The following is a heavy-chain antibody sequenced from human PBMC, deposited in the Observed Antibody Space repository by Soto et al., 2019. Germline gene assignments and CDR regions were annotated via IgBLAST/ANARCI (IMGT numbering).Heavy chain of an antibody. J-gene: IGHJ4*02. Sequence: SGGSLRLSCAASRFTFSSYAMCWVRQAPGKGLERVSSISVSGGSTYYADSVKGRFTISRDNSKNTLYLQMNSLTAEDTAVYFCAKRRGAGGHFDYWGQGALVTVSS. CDR1: RFTFSSYA. CDR2: ISVSGGST. D-gene: IGHD2-15*01. V-gene: IGHV3-23*01. CDR3: AKRRGAGGHFDY.